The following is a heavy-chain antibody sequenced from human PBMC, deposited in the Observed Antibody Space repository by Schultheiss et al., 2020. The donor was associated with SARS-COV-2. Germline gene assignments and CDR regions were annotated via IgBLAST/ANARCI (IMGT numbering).Heavy chain of an antibody. D-gene: IGHD6-6*01. J-gene: IGHJ6*02. CDR3: ARDLRGSSSMDV. CDR1: GDSISSNIYF. Sequence: SETLSLTCTVSGDSISSNIYFWGWIRQPPGKGLEWIGSIYFSGSAYYNPSLKSRVTISVDTSKSQFSLKLSSVTAADTAVYYCARDLRGSSSMDVWGQGTTVTVSS. CDR2: IYFSGSA. V-gene: IGHV4-39*07.